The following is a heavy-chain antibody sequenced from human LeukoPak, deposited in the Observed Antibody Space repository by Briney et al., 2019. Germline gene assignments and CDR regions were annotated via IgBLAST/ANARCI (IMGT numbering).Heavy chain of an antibody. CDR3: ARFYDILTGYYLMPYYYGMDV. D-gene: IGHD3-9*01. J-gene: IGHJ6*02. CDR1: GFTFNTYT. V-gene: IGHV3-48*01. CDR2: ISGSSGII. Sequence: GSLRLSCAASGFTFNTYTMNWVRQAPGKGLEWVSYISGSSGIIDYADSVRGRFTISRDNAKNSLYLQMNSLRAEDTAVYYCARFYDILTGYYLMPYYYGMDVWGQGTTVTVSS.